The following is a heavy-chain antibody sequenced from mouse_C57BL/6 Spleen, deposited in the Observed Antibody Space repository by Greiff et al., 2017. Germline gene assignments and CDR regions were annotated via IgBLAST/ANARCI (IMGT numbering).Heavy chain of an antibody. Sequence: QVQLQQSGPELVKPGASVKISCTASGYAFSSSWMNWVKQRPGKGLEWIGRIYPGDGDTNYNGKFKGKATLTADKSSSTAYMQLSSLTSEDSAVYFCARGDYGNNYYGCWGQGTTLTVSS. D-gene: IGHD2-1*01. CDR2: IYPGDGDT. V-gene: IGHV1-82*01. CDR1: GYAFSSSW. J-gene: IGHJ2*01. CDR3: ARGDYGNNYYGC.